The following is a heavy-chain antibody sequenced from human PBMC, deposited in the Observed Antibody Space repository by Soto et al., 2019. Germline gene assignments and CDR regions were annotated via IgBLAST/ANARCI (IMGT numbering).Heavy chain of an antibody. V-gene: IGHV4-59*02. CDR3: ARATILTGYYASLNFDY. Sequence: SETLSLTSTVSGVPVINYYWSWIRQPPGKGLEWIGYFYNSDTTNYNPSLKSRVTISADTSKSQFSLKLSSVTAADTAVYYCARATILTGYYASLNFDYWGQGTLVTVSS. CDR1: GVPVINYY. D-gene: IGHD3-9*01. CDR2: FYNSDTT. J-gene: IGHJ4*02.